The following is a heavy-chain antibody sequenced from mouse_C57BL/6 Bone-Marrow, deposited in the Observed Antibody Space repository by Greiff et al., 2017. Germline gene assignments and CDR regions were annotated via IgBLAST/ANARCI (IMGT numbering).Heavy chain of an antibody. CDR2: IYPGDGDT. V-gene: IGHV1-82*01. D-gene: IGHD1-1*01. CDR3: ARKGVTTVVDY. Sequence: VQLQQSGPELVKPGASVKISCKASGYAFSSSWMNWVKQRPGKGLEWIGRIYPGDGDTNYNGKFKGKDTLTADKSSSTAYMQLSSLTSEDSAVYFCARKGVTTVVDYWGQGTTLTVSS. J-gene: IGHJ2*01. CDR1: GYAFSSSW.